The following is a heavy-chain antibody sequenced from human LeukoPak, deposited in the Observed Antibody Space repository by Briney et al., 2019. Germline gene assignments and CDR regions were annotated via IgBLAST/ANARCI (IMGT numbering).Heavy chain of an antibody. Sequence: SETLSLTCAVSGGSISSGGYSWSWIRQPPGKGLEWIGYIYHSGSTYYNPSLKSRVTISVDRSKNQFSLKLSSVTAVDTAVYYCARAGYYYGSGSRDNWFDPWGQGTLVTVSS. CDR2: IYHSGST. D-gene: IGHD3-10*01. CDR3: ARAGYYYGSGSRDNWFDP. V-gene: IGHV4-30-2*01. J-gene: IGHJ5*02. CDR1: GGSISSGGYS.